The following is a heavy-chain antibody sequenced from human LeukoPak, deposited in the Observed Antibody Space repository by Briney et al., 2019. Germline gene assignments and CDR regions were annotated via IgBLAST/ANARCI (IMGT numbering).Heavy chain of an antibody. CDR2: ITGSGGTT. CDR1: GFTFITYA. J-gene: IGHJ4*02. V-gene: IGHV3-23*01. Sequence: GGSLRLSCSASGFTFITYAMSWVRQAPGKGLEWVSAITGSGGTTYYADSVKGRFTISRDNSKNTLYLQMNSLRAEDTAVYYCASIAAAKSHSIFDYWGQGTLVTVSS. D-gene: IGHD6-13*01. CDR3: ASIAAAKSHSIFDY.